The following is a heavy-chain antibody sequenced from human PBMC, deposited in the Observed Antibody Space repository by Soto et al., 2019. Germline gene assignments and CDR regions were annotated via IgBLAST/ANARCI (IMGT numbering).Heavy chain of an antibody. V-gene: IGHV1-69*02. CDR1: GGTFSNYT. Sequence: VASGKVSCKASGGTFSNYTMSWVRQAPGQGLEWMGRIIPILGIANYAQKFQGRVTITADKSTSTAYMELSSLRSEDTAVYYCARALEQRLWFALSGQGSLVLVSS. J-gene: IGHJ5*02. CDR3: ARALEQRLWFAL. CDR2: IIPILGIA. D-gene: IGHD5-18*01.